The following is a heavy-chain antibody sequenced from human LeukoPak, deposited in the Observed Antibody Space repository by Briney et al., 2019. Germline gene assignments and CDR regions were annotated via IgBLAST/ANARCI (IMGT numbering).Heavy chain of an antibody. D-gene: IGHD5-12*01. CDR1: GGSISGYY. J-gene: IGHJ4*02. Sequence: SETLSLTCTVSGGSISGYYWSWIRQPAGKGLEWIGRIYTSGSTNYNPSLKSRVTMSVDTSKNQFSLKLSSVTAADTAVYYCARDSLDGYNFFTVYWGQGTLVTVSS. V-gene: IGHV4-4*07. CDR3: ARDSLDGYNFFTVY. CDR2: IYTSGST.